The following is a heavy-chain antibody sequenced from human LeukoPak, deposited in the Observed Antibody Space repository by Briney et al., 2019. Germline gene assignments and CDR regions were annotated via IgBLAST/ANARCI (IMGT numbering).Heavy chain of an antibody. Sequence: GGSLRLSCAASGFTFSNYMMHWVRQAPGKGLVWVSRIKSDGITITYADSVKGRFTISRDNAKNTLYLQMNSLRAEDTAVYYCLRDLNWSLDQWGQGTLVTVSS. J-gene: IGHJ4*02. CDR3: LRDLNWSLDQ. CDR1: GFTFSNYM. CDR2: IKSDGITI. V-gene: IGHV3-74*01. D-gene: IGHD1-20*01.